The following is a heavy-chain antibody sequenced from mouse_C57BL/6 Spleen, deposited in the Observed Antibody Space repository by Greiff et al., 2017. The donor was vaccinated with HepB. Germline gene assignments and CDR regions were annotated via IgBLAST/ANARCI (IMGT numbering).Heavy chain of an antibody. J-gene: IGHJ4*01. V-gene: IGHV1-76*01. CDR1: GYTFTDYY. CDR2: IYPGSGNT. CDR3: ARCYYGTPYAMDY. Sequence: QVQLQQSGAELVRPGASVKLSCKASGYTFTDYYINWVKQRPGQGLEWIARIYPGSGNTYYNEKFKGKATLTAEKSSSTAYMQLSSLTSEDSAVYFCARCYYGTPYAMDYWGQGTSVTVSS. D-gene: IGHD1-1*01.